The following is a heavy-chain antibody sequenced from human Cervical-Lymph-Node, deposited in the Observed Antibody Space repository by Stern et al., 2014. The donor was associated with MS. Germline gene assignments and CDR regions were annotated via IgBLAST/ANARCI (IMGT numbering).Heavy chain of an antibody. CDR3: AGDNKVFGIDV. CDR2: IRNKTSHYST. CDR1: GFTFSDHF. Sequence: EVQLVESGGGVVQPGGSLRLSCVGSGFTFSDHFIDWVRQAPGKGLEWVGRIRNKTSHYSTEYAVSVKGTFTFYTEDQDTSLVVQMNSLRIEDTAIYYCAGDNKVFGIDVLGQGTSVTVSS. V-gene: IGHV3-72*01. J-gene: IGHJ6*02. D-gene: IGHD2/OR15-2a*01.